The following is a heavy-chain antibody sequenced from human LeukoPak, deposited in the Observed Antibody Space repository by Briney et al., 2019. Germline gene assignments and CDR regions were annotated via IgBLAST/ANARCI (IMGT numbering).Heavy chain of an antibody. CDR1: GGSISSYY. D-gene: IGHD3-22*01. Sequence: SETLSLTCTVSGGSISSYYWSWIRQPPGKGLEWIGYIYYSGSTYYNPSLKSQVTISVDTSKNQFSLKLSSVTAADTAVYYCARLTYDSSGYYAFDIWGQGTMVTVSS. CDR2: IYYSGST. V-gene: IGHV4-59*08. CDR3: ARLTYDSSGYYAFDI. J-gene: IGHJ3*02.